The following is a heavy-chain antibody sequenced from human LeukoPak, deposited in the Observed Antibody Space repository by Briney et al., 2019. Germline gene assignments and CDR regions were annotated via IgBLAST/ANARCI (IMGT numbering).Heavy chain of an antibody. CDR3: AADRAGSYLRFVY. V-gene: IGHV1-58*01. J-gene: IGHJ4*02. D-gene: IGHD3-10*01. CDR1: AFTFTNSV. Sequence: ASVKVSCKASAFTFTNSVVHWVLQARGQRLEWIGWIVVGSGNTNYAQKFQERVTITGDMSTSTAYMELSSLRFEDTAVYYCAADRAGSYLRFVYWGQGTPVTVSS. CDR2: IVVGSGNT.